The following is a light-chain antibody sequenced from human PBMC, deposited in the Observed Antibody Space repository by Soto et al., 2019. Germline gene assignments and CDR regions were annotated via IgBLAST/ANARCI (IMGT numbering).Light chain of an antibody. V-gene: IGKV3-15*01. CDR1: QSLSNA. J-gene: IGKJ4*01. CDR3: QQYSNWPLT. Sequence: EIVMTQSPATLSVSPGERATLSCRASQSLSNALAWYQQKPGQTPRLLVYDVSSRATGIPARFSGSGSETEFTLTISSLQSEDFAVYYCQQYSNWPLTFGGGTKVEIK. CDR2: DVS.